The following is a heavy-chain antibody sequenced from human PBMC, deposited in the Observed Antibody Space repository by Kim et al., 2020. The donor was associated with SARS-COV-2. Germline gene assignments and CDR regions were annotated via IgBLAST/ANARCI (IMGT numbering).Heavy chain of an antibody. V-gene: IGHV4-39*07. CDR3: ARAVAGTPFDY. Sequence: TYYSPSVQSRVTRSVDTSKNQFSLKLSFVTAADTAVYSWARAVAGTPFDYWGQGTLVTVSS. D-gene: IGHD6-19*01. J-gene: IGHJ4*02. CDR2: T.